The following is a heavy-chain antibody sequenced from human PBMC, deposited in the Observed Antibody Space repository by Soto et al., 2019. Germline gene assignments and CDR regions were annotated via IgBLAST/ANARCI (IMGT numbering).Heavy chain of an antibody. J-gene: IGHJ3*02. V-gene: IGHV1-69*02. CDR3: ARSTMVRGVVGAFDI. CDR2: IIPILGIA. CDR1: GGTFSSYT. Sequence: QVQLVQSGAEVKKPGSSVKVSCKASGGTFSSYTISWVRQAPGQGLEWMGRIIPILGIANYAQKCQGRVTIPADKATSTAYMEVSRLRSEDTAVYYCARSTMVRGVVGAFDIWGQGTMVTVSS. D-gene: IGHD3-10*01.